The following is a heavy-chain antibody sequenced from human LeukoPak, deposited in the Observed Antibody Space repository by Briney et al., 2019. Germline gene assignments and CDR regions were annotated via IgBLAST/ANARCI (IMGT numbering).Heavy chain of an antibody. CDR3: ARDHGSRNWNYPLDYYYGMDV. D-gene: IGHD1-7*01. Sequence: ASVKVSCKACGGTFSSYAISWVRQAPGQGLEWMGGIIPIFGTANYAQKFQGRVTITADESTSTAYMELSSLRSDDTAVYYCARDHGSRNWNYPLDYYYGMDVWGQGTTVTVSS. CDR1: GGTFSSYA. CDR2: IIPIFGTA. V-gene: IGHV1-69*13. J-gene: IGHJ6*02.